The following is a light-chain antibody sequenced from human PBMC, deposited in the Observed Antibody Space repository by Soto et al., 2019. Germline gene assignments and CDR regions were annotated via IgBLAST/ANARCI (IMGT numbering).Light chain of an antibody. CDR3: TSWTTSTTMI. V-gene: IGLV2-14*03. CDR1: SSDIGAYNF. J-gene: IGLJ2*01. CDR2: DVN. Sequence: QSVLTQPASVSGSPGQSITISCTGTSSDIGAYNFVSWYQQHPGKAPKLMLYDVNIRPSGVSNRFSGSKSGNTASLTISGLRAEDEADYYCTSWTTSTTMIFGGGTKLTVL.